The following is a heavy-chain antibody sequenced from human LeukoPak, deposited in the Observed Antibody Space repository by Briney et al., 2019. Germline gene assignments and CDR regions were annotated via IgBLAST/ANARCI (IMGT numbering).Heavy chain of an antibody. CDR1: GFTFSSYA. D-gene: IGHD6-19*01. V-gene: IGHV3-30-3*01. Sequence: GGSLRLSCAASGFTFSSYAMHWVRQAPGKGLEWVAVISYDGSNKYYADSVKGRFTISRDNSKNTLYLQMNSLRAEDTAVYYCARDLRQWLVVGWFDPWGQGTLVTVSS. CDR3: ARDLRQWLVVGWFDP. CDR2: ISYDGSNK. J-gene: IGHJ5*02.